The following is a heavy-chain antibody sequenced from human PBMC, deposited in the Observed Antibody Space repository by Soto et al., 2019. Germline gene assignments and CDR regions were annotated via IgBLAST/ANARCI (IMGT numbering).Heavy chain of an antibody. V-gene: IGHV1-69*13. D-gene: IGHD2-2*02. J-gene: IGHJ6*03. CDR1: GGTFSSYA. Sequence: ASVKVSCKASGGTFSSYAISWVRQAPGQGLEWMGGIIPIFGTANYAQKFQGRVTITADESTSTAYMELSSLRSEDTAVYYCARVRCSSTSCYTPFTHYYYYYYMDVWGKGTTVTVSS. CDR2: IIPIFGTA. CDR3: ARVRCSSTSCYTPFTHYYYYYYMDV.